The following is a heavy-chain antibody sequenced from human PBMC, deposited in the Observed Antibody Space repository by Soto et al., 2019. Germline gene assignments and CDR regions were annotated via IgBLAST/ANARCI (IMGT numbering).Heavy chain of an antibody. D-gene: IGHD3-16*02. CDR2: IYHSGST. CDR3: ARFASSLRSFYYGMDV. J-gene: IGHJ6*02. Sequence: TLSLTCAVSGGSTSSGGYSWSWIRQPPGKGLEWIGYIYHSGSTYYNPSLKSRVTISVDRSKNQFSLKLSSVTAADTAVYYCARFASSLRSFYYGMDVWGQGTTVTVSS. V-gene: IGHV4-30-2*01. CDR1: GGSTSSGGYS.